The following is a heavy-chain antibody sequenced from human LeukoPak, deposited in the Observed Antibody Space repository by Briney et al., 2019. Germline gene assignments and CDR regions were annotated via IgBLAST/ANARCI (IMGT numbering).Heavy chain of an antibody. J-gene: IGHJ4*02. CDR1: GYTFTDYY. Sequence: GASVKVSCKASGYTFTDYYMHWVRQAPGQGLEWMGWINSKSGGTKYAQKFQGRVTMTRGTSISTAYMELSRLRSDDTAVYYCARLNVDTATFDYWGQGTLVTVSS. D-gene: IGHD5-18*01. CDR2: INSKSGGT. V-gene: IGHV1-2*02. CDR3: ARLNVDTATFDY.